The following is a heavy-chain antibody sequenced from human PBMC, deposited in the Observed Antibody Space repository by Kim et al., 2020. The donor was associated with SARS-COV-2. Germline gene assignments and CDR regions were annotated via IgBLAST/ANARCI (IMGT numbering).Heavy chain of an antibody. D-gene: IGHD4-4*01. J-gene: IGHJ4*02. Sequence: GGSLRLSCAVSGFTFDDYAMHWVRQAPGKGLEWVSGISWNSGSIGYADSVKGRFTISRDNAKNSLYLQMNSLRAEGTALYYCAKAGRKGVDYSNGFNYFDYWGQGTLVTVSS. CDR1: GFTFDDYA. CDR2: ISWNSGSI. CDR3: AKAGRKGVDYSNGFNYFDY. V-gene: IGHV3-9*01.